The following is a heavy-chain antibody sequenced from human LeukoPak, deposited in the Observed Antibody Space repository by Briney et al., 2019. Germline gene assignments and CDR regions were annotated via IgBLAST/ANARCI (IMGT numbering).Heavy chain of an antibody. J-gene: IGHJ6*02. CDR2: INTDGSST. V-gene: IGHV3-74*01. D-gene: IGHD3-22*01. CDR3: ARDPYYYDSSSYGMDV. CDR1: GFTFSSYW. Sequence: PGGSLRLSCAASGFTFSSYWMHWVRQGPGKGLVWVSRINTDGSSTSYSDSVKGRFTISRDNSKNTLYVQMNSLRAEDTAVYYCARDPYYYDSSSYGMDVWGQGTTVTVSS.